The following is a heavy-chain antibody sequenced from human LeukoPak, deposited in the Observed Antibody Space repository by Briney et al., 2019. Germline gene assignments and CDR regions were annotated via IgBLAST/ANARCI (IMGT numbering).Heavy chain of an antibody. Sequence: SETLSLTCAVDGGFLRFYYGIWIRQTPGKGLEGIGEINHSRSSNYNPSLKSRVPISVDTSNNHFSLKLNSVTAADTAVYYCARRSKDFDFWGQGILVTVSA. CDR2: INHSRSS. CDR1: GGFLRFYY. CDR3: ARRSKDFDF. J-gene: IGHJ4*02. V-gene: IGHV4-34*01.